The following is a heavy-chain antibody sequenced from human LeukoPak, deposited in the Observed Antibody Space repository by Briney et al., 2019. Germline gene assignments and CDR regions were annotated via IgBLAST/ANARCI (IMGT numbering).Heavy chain of an antibody. J-gene: IGHJ4*02. CDR1: GFTFSSYA. V-gene: IGHV3-23*01. CDR3: ASHGILTDYFDY. Sequence: GGSLRLSCAASGFTFSSYAMNWVRQAPGKGLEWVSAISGNGDDTYYADSVKGRFTISRDNSKNTLYLQMNSLRAEDTAVYYCASHGILTDYFDYWGQGTLVTVSS. CDR2: ISGNGDDT. D-gene: IGHD3-9*01.